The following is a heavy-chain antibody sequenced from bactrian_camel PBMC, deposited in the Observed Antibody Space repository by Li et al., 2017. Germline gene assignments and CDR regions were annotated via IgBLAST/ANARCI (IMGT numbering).Heavy chain of an antibody. CDR1: GWTYKYNC. V-gene: IGHV3S53*01. CDR3: AGDAPLCGRRSLGITASIYDYNA. CDR2: IDSSRRA. D-gene: IGHD3*01. J-gene: IGHJ6*01. Sequence: HVQLVESGGGSVQAGGSLRLSCVASGWTYKYNCRGWFRQAPGKPREGVAGIDSSRRASYADSVKGRFTISQDNDKNTLYLQMDNLKPGDTAMYYCAGDAPLCGRRSLGITASIYDYNAWGQGTQVTVS.